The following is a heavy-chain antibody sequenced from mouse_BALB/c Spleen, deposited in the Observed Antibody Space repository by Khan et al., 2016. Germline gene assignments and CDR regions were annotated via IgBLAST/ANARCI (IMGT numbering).Heavy chain of an antibody. V-gene: IGHV5-6-3*01. CDR2: INSNGGST. Sequence: EVALVVSGGGLVQPGGSLKLSCAASGFTFSSYGMSWVRQTPDKRLELVATINSNGGSTYYPDSVKGRFTIARDNAKNTLYLQMSSLKSEDTAMYDCARMARTINWGQGTTLTVSS. CDR3: ARMARTIN. CDR1: GFTFSSYG. J-gene: IGHJ2*01.